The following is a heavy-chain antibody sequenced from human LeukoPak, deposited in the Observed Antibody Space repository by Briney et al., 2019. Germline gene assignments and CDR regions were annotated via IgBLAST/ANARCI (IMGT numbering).Heavy chain of an antibody. D-gene: IGHD3-10*01. V-gene: IGHV4-34*01. CDR2: INHSGST. CDR1: GGSFSGYY. CDR3: AGGRADYGSDYYYYMDV. J-gene: IGHJ6*03. Sequence: SETLSLTCAVYGGSFSGYYWSWIRQPPGKGLEWIGEINHSGSTNYNPSLKSRVTISVDTSKNQFSLKLSSVTAADTAVYYCAGGRADYGSDYYYYMDVWGKGTTVTVSS.